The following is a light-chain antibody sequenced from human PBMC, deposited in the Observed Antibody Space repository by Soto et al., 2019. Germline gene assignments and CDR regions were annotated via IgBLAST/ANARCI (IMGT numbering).Light chain of an antibody. J-gene: IGKJ2*01. CDR2: DAS. CDR1: QSISTW. CDR3: QQYNSYPYT. V-gene: IGKV1-5*01. Sequence: DIQMTQSPSTVSASVGDGVTITCRASQSISTWLAWYQQKPGKAPKLLIYDASTLESGVPSVFSGSGSGTEFTLTISSLQPDDFATYYCQQYNSYPYTFGQGTKLEIK.